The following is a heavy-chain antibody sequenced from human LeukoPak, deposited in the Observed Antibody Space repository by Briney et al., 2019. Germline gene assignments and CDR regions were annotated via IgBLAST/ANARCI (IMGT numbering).Heavy chain of an antibody. CDR2: TYYKSKWYN. J-gene: IGHJ4*02. CDR1: GDSVSTNSAA. CDR3: ARGDIALDY. V-gene: IGHV6-1*01. Sequence: SQTLSLTCAISGDSVSTNSAAWNWIRQSPSRGLEWLGRTYYKSKWYNNYAVSVKSRITINPDTSKNQFSLHLSSVTPEDTAAYYCARGDIALDYWGQGAPVTVSS. D-gene: IGHD5-12*01.